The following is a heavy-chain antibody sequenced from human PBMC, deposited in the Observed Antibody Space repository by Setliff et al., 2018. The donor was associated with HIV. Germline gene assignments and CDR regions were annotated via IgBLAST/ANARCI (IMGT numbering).Heavy chain of an antibody. CDR3: ARGGATVATRYFDL. Sequence: PSETLSLTCTVSGGSISSYYWSWIRQPPGKGLEWIGYIYYSGSTNYNPSLKSRVTISVDTSKNQFSLKLTSMTAADTAVYYCARGGATVATRYFDLWGRGTLVTVS. D-gene: IGHD4-17*01. V-gene: IGHV4-59*01. J-gene: IGHJ2*01. CDR1: GGSISSYY. CDR2: IYYSGST.